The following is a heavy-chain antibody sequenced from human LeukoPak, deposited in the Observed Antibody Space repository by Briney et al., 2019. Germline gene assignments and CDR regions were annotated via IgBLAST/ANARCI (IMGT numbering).Heavy chain of an antibody. J-gene: IGHJ4*02. Sequence: GGSLRLSCAASGFTFSSYAMHWVRQAPGKGLEWVAVISYDGSNKYYADSVKGRFTISRDNSKNTLYLQMNSLRAEDTAVYYCARDPYYYDSSGLDYWGQGTLVAVSS. V-gene: IGHV3-30*04. CDR2: ISYDGSNK. D-gene: IGHD3-22*01. CDR1: GFTFSSYA. CDR3: ARDPYYYDSSGLDY.